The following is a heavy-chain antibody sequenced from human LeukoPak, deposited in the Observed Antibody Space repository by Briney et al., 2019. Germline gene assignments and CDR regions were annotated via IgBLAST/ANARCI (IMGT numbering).Heavy chain of an antibody. CDR2: ITGSSTTM. V-gene: IGHV3-48*01. CDR3: ARGPQTDY. J-gene: IGHJ4*02. CDR1: GFTFSHYN. Sequence: GGSLRLSCAASGFTFSHYNMNWVRQAPGKGLEWVSYITGSSTTMYYADSVKGRFTISRDNAKNSLYLQMNSLRAEDTAVYYCARGPQTDYWGQGTLVTVSS.